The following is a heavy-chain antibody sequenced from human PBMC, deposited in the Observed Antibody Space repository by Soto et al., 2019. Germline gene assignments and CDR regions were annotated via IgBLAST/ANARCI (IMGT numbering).Heavy chain of an antibody. CDR2: ISYIGST. CDR3: ASHSGSYYTWFDP. D-gene: IGHD1-26*01. Sequence: QVQLQESGPGLVKPSETLSLTCTVSGGSISSSYWSWVRQPPGKGLEWIGYISYIGSTNYNPSLTCPVNLSVDTSKHQCSLKLSSVTAADTAVYYCASHSGSYYTWFDPWGPGTLVTVSS. J-gene: IGHJ5*02. V-gene: IGHV4-59*08. CDR1: GGSISSSY.